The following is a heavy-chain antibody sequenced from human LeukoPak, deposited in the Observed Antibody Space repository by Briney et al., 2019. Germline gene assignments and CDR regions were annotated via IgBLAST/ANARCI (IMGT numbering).Heavy chain of an antibody. Sequence: SLRLSCAASGFTFDDYAMHWVRQAPGKGLEWVSGISWNSGSIGYADSVKGRFTISRDNAKNSLYLQMNSLRAEDTALYYCAKGSIAVAGTVDYWGQGTLVTVSS. CDR1: GFTFDDYA. D-gene: IGHD6-19*01. CDR2: ISWNSGSI. CDR3: AKGSIAVAGTVDY. V-gene: IGHV3-9*01. J-gene: IGHJ4*02.